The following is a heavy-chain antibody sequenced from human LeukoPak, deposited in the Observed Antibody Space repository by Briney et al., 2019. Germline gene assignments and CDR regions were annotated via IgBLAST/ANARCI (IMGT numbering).Heavy chain of an antibody. CDR1: GGTFNIYA. J-gene: IGHJ5*02. D-gene: IGHD2-15*01. Sequence: SVSVSYKASGGTFNIYAISWVRQAPGQGLEWMGRIIPILGIANYAQKFQGRVTITADKSTSTAYMELSSLRSEDTAVYYCAPDPIVVVVAATDWFDPWGQGTLVTVSS. V-gene: IGHV1-69*04. CDR3: APDPIVVVVAATDWFDP. CDR2: IIPILGIA.